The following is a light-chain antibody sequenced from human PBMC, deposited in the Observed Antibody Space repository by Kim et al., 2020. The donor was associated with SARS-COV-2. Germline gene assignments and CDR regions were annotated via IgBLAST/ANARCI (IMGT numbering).Light chain of an antibody. CDR3: SAWDNTLDGAVV. CDR2: GTD. J-gene: IGLJ2*01. Sequence: QSVLTQPPSASGTPGKRVTISCSGSNSNIGYDSVNWYQQVPGTAPRLLIFGTDKRPSGVPDRFSASKSGTSASLAISGLQSEDEADYYCSAWDNTLDGAVVFGGGTKLTVL. CDR1: NSNIGYDS. V-gene: IGLV1-44*01.